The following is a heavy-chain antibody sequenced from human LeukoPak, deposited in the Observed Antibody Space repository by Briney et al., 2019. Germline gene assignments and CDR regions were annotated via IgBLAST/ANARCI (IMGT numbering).Heavy chain of an antibody. V-gene: IGHV3-74*01. CDR1: GFTFSSSW. CDR2: INSVGTST. J-gene: IGHJ3*01. Sequence: SGGSLRLSCVASGFTFSSSWLHWVRQAPGQGLVWVSRINSVGTSTVYADSVRGRFTISRDDANNTLYLQMNSLRAEDSAVYYCARGEWGSALSWGHGTMVTVSS. D-gene: IGHD1-26*01. CDR3: ARGEWGSALS.